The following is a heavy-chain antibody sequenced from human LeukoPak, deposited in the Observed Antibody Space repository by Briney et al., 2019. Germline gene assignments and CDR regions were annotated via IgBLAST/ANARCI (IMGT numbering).Heavy chain of an antibody. CDR2: ISPNSGGT. J-gene: IGHJ6*03. V-gene: IGHV1-2*02. CDR3: ARAMTRITMVRGVIFSYYMDV. D-gene: IGHD3-10*01. CDR1: GYSFSGHY. Sequence: ASVKVSCKASGYSFSGHYMHWVRQAPGQGPEWMGWISPNSGGTNYAQKFQGRVTMTRDTSISTAYMELSRLRSDDTAVYYCARAMTRITMVRGVIFSYYMDVWGKGTTVTISS.